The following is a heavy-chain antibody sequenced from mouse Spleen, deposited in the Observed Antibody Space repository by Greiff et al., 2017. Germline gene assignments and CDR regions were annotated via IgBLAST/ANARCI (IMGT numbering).Heavy chain of an antibody. D-gene: IGHD1-1*01. V-gene: IGHV14-3*02. CDR1: GFNIKDTY. CDR2: IDPANGNT. J-gene: IGHJ4*01. Sequence: VQLQQSGAELVKPGASVKLSCTASGFNIKDTYMHWVKQRPEQGLEWIGRIDPANGNTKYDPKFQGKATITADTSSNTAYLQLSSLTSEDTAVYYCAIFYFYYAMDYWGQGTSVTVSS. CDR3: AIFYFYYAMDY.